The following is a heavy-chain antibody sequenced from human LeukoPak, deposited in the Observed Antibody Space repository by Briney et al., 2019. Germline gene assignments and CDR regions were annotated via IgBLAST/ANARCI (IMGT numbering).Heavy chain of an antibody. CDR1: GGSINSYW. CDR2: IYATGMT. V-gene: IGHV4-4*07. J-gene: IGHJ4*02. D-gene: IGHD3-16*02. CDR3: ARAGYTISSYRFDY. Sequence: SETLSLTCSVSGGSINSYWWSWIRQPAGKGLEFIGRIYATGMTNYNPSLKSRVSMSVDTSKNQFSLELRSVTAADTAVYFCARAGYTISSYRFDYWGQGALVTVSS.